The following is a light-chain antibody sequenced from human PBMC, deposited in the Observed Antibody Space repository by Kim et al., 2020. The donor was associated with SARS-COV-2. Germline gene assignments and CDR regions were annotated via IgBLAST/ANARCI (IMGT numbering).Light chain of an antibody. CDR1: QGISSY. Sequence: ASTGDRVTITCRASQGISSYLAWYQQKPGKAPKLLIYAASTLQSGVPSRFSGSGSGTDFTLTISCLQSEDFATYYCQQYYDYPQTFGHGTKVDIK. J-gene: IGKJ1*01. V-gene: IGKV1-8*01. CDR3: QQYYDYPQT. CDR2: AAS.